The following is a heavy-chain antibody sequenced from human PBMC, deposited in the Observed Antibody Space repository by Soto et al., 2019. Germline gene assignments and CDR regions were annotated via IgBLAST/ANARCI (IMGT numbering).Heavy chain of an antibody. CDR3: ARAPYNWNYFDY. CDR1: GYTFTSYS. CDR2: INAGNGNT. V-gene: IGHV1-3*01. D-gene: IGHD1-20*01. Sequence: ASVNVSFKSSGYTFTSYSIHWVRQAPGQRLEWMGWINAGNGNTKYSQKFQGRVTITRDTSASTAYMELSSLRSEDTAVYYCARAPYNWNYFDYWGQGTLVTVSS. J-gene: IGHJ4*02.